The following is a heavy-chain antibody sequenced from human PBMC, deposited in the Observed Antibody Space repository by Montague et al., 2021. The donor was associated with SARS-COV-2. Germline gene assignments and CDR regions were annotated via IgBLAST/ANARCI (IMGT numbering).Heavy chain of an antibody. CDR1: GGSISNYY. V-gene: IGHV4-4*07. CDR3: ARDYSHCSGGSCVFDY. J-gene: IGHJ4*02. CDR2: IYSSGST. D-gene: IGHD2-15*01. Sequence: SETLSLTCTVSGGSISNYYWSWIRQPAGTGLEWIGSIYSSGSTNYNPSLKSRISMSVDTSKNKFSLKLSSVTAADTAIYYCARDYSHCSGGSCVFDYWGQGTLVTVSS.